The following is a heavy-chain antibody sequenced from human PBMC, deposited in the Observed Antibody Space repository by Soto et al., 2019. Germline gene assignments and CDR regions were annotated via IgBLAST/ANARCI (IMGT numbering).Heavy chain of an antibody. CDR2: IYWDDDK. V-gene: IGHV2-5*02. J-gene: IGHJ6*02. Sequence: QITLKESGPTLVKPTQTLTLTCTFSGFSLSTSGVGVGWIRQPPGKALEWLALIYWDDDKRYSPSLTSRLTATKHTFXNQVVLTMTNMDPVDTATYYCAHVLVVVANYGMDVWGQGTTVTVSS. D-gene: IGHD2-15*01. CDR3: AHVLVVVANYGMDV. CDR1: GFSLSTSGVG.